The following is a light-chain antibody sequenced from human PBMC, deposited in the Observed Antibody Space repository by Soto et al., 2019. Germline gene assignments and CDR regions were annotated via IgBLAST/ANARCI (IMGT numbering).Light chain of an antibody. CDR3: SSYAGSNNFGV. CDR2: EVS. CDR1: SSDVGGYNY. V-gene: IGLV2-8*01. J-gene: IGLJ3*02. Sequence: QSALTQPPSASGSPGQSVTISCTGTSSDVGGYNYVSWHQQHPGKAPKLMIYEVSKRPSGVPDRFSGSKSGNTASLTVSGLQAEDEADYFCSSYAGSNNFGVFGGGTKLTVL.